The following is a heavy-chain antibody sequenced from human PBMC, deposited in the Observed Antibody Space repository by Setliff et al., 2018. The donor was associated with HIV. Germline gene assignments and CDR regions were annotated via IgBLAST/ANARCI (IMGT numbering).Heavy chain of an antibody. Sequence: SEILSLTCTVSNGSISNHYWSWIRQSPGKGLEWIGYIFFTGSANPNPSLKNRVTMSVDTSKNQLFLKLSSVTAADTAVYYCARDYFGSLDYWGQGTLVTVSS. CDR1: NGSISNHY. J-gene: IGHJ4*02. CDR3: ARDYFGSLDY. D-gene: IGHD3-10*01. V-gene: IGHV4-59*11. CDR2: IFFTGSA.